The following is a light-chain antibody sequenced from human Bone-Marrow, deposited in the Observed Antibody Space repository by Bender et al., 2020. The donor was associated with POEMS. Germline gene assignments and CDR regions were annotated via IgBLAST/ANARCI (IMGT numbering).Light chain of an antibody. CDR3: CSYAGSTTFYV. V-gene: IGLV2-23*01. CDR2: EGS. J-gene: IGLJ1*01. CDR1: RSDIGSYNL. Sequence: QSALTQPASVSGSPGQSITISCTGTRSDIGSYNLVSWYQQHPGKAPKLMIYEGSKRPSGVSPRFSGSKSGNTASLTISGLLAEDEADYYCCSYAGSTTFYVFGSGTKVTVL.